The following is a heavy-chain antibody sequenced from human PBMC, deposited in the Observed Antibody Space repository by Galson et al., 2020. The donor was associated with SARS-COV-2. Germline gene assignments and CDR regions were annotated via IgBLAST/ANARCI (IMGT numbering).Heavy chain of an antibody. Sequence: ASETLSLTCTVSGGSISTNNCFWGWIRQPPGKGLEWIGSIYSGGTTYYNPSLTSRLTISMDTSKNQFSLNLSSVTAADTAVYYCARGTRDITMIVVVMTSVSCYFDHWGQGTLVTVSS. CDR3: ARGTRDITMIVVVMTSVSCYFDH. D-gene: IGHD3-22*01. J-gene: IGHJ4*03. CDR2: IYSGGTT. CDR1: GGSISTNNCF. V-gene: IGHV4-39*07.